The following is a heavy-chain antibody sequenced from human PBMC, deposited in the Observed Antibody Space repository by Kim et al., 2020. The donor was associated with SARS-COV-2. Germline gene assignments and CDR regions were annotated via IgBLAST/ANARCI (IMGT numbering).Heavy chain of an antibody. CDR3: ARSELSEGDY. D-gene: IGHD1-7*01. Sequence: TIYYADSVKGRFTISKDNAKNSLYLQMNSLRDEDTAVYYCARSELSEGDYWGQGTLVTVSS. J-gene: IGHJ4*02. CDR2: TI. V-gene: IGHV3-48*02.